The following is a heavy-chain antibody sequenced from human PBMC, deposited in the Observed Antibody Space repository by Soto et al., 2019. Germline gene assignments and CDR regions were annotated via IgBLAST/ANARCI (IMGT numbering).Heavy chain of an antibody. CDR1: GFTFSSYA. V-gene: IGHV3-23*01. Sequence: PGGSLRLSCAASGFTFSSYAMSWVRQAPGKGLEWVSAISGSGGSTYYADSVKGRFTISRDNSKNTLYLQMNSLRAEDTAVYYCAKERLAVAGSFRFRNWFDHWGQGTLVTVSS. J-gene: IGHJ5*02. CDR2: ISGSGGST. CDR3: AKERLAVAGSFRFRNWFDH. D-gene: IGHD6-19*01.